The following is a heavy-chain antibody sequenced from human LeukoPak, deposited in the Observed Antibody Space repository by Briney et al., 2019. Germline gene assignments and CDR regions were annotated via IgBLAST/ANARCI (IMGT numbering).Heavy chain of an antibody. D-gene: IGHD2-2*01. J-gene: IGHJ6*02. CDR3: ASMRPYNYGMDV. CDR2: IYHGDSDT. Sequence: GESLQSSCKGFGYSFTSYWIGWVSQMPGRGLEWMGIIYHGDSDTRYSPSFKGQVTISADTSISPAYLQWGSLKASDTAMYYCASMRPYNYGMDVWGQGTTVTLSS. CDR1: GYSFTSYW. V-gene: IGHV5-51*01.